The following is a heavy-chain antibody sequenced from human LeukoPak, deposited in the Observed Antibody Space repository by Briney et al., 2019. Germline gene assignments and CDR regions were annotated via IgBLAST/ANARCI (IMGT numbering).Heavy chain of an antibody. CDR3: AKGVTYDLLTGYFEDYFDY. D-gene: IGHD3-9*01. V-gene: IGHV3-23*01. CDR2: ISGSGGST. CDR1: GFTFSSYA. Sequence: PGGSLRLSCTASGFTFSSYAMSWVRQAPGKGLEWVSAISGSGGSTYYADSVKGRFTISRDNSKNTLYLQMNRLRAEDTAIYYCAKGVTYDLLTGYFEDYFDYWGQGTLVTVSS. J-gene: IGHJ4*02.